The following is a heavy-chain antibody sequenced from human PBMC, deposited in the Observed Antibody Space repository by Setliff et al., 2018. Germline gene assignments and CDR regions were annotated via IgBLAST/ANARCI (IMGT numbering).Heavy chain of an antibody. CDR1: GVSVSTGTW. D-gene: IGHD6-25*01. J-gene: IGHJ4*02. V-gene: IGHV4-4*02. CDR2: IFHSGST. CDR3: ASRPSAEFFDY. Sequence: PSETLSLTCNVSGVSVSTGTWWSWVRQPPGKGLEWIGEIFHSGSTNYNPSLKSRVTFSVDKSKNQFSLKLTSVTAADTAVYYCASRPSAEFFDYWGQGTVVTVSS.